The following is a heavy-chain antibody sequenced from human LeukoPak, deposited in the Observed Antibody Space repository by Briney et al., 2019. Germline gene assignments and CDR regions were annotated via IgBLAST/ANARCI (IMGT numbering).Heavy chain of an antibody. CDR2: ISSSSSYI. CDR3: ARDRLRYFDWLDY. J-gene: IGHJ4*02. CDR1: GFTFSCYS. Sequence: GGSLRLSCAASGFTFSCYSMNWVRQAPGKGLEWVSSISSSSSYIYYADSVKGRFTISRDNAKNSLYLQMNSLRAEDTAVYYCARDRLRYFDWLDYWGQGTLVTVSS. V-gene: IGHV3-21*01. D-gene: IGHD3-9*01.